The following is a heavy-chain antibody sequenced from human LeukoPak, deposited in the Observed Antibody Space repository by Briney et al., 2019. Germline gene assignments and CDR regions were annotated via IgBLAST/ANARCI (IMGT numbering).Heavy chain of an antibody. Sequence: GASVKVSCKASGGTFSSYAISWVRQAPGQGLEWMGRIIPILGIANYAQKFQGRVTITADKSTSTAYMELSSLRSEDTAVYYCARGVVVVAATFNYYYYYSMDVWGQGTTVTVSS. J-gene: IGHJ6*02. CDR3: ARGVVVVAATFNYYYYYSMDV. CDR2: IIPILGIA. D-gene: IGHD2-15*01. CDR1: GGTFSSYA. V-gene: IGHV1-69*04.